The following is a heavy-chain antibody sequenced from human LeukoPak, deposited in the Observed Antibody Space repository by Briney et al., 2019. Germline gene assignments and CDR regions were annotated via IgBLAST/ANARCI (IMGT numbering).Heavy chain of an antibody. Sequence: PSQTLSLTCAVYGGSFSGYYWSWIRQPPGKGLEWIGEINHSGSTNYNPSLKSRVTISVDTSKNQFSLKLSSVTAADTAVYYCARGVAGRSGYYYYYYGMDVWGQGTTVTVSS. CDR1: GGSFSGYY. V-gene: IGHV4-34*01. CDR2: INHSGST. CDR3: ARGVAGRSGYYYYYYGMDV. J-gene: IGHJ6*02. D-gene: IGHD6-19*01.